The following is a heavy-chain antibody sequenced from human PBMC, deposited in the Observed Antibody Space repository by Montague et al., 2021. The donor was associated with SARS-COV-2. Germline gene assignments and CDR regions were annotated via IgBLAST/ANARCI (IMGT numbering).Heavy chain of an antibody. D-gene: IGHD1/OR15-1a*01. CDR3: ARWGLNNAFDI. J-gene: IGHJ3*02. CDR2: IYFTGRT. CDR1: GDSISRSLYF. V-gene: IGHV4-39*02. Sequence: SETLSLTCSVSGDSISRSLYFWAWIRQPPGMGLEWIGSIYFTGRTYYHPSLKSRVTISIDTSKNHFSLRLSSVTAADSAVFYCARWGLNNAFDIWGLGTMITVSS.